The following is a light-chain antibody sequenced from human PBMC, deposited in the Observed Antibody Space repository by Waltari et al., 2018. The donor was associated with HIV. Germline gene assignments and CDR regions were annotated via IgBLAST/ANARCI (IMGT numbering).Light chain of an antibody. V-gene: IGKV1-9*01. CDR2: SAS. CDR1: QVISSY. Sequence: DIQLTKSPSIRSASVADRVTITCRASQVISSYLAWYQQKPGKAPKLLIYSASTLQSGVPSRFSGRASGTEFTLTISSLQPEDFATYYCQQLNSYPVPFTFGPGTKVDIK. CDR3: QQLNSYPVPFT. J-gene: IGKJ3*01.